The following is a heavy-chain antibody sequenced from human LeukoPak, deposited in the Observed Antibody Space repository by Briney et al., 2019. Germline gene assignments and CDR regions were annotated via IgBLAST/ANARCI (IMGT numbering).Heavy chain of an antibody. CDR3: ARAGEISGSFRRGNGAFDI. V-gene: IGHV1-2*02. D-gene: IGHD1-26*01. CDR2: INPNSGGT. J-gene: IGHJ3*02. Sequence: ASVKASCKASGGTFSSYAISWVRQAPGQGLEWMGWINPNSGGTNYAQKFQGRVTMTRDTSISTAYMELSRLRSDDTAVYYCARAGEISGSFRRGNGAFDIWGQGTMVTVSS. CDR1: GGTFSSYA.